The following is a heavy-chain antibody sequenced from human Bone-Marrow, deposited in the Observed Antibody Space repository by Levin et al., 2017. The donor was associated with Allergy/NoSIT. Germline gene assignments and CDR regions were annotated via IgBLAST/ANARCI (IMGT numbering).Heavy chain of an antibody. Sequence: PGGSLRLSCTASGFTFKSYAMTWVRQAPGKGLEWVSTISGTGDTTYFADSVKGRFTISRDNSNSTLYLHMNSLTADDTAVYYCAKAPSSGWFRLDYWGQGTLVTVSS. J-gene: IGHJ4*02. CDR1: GFTFKSYA. D-gene: IGHD6-19*01. CDR2: ISGTGDTT. V-gene: IGHV3-23*01. CDR3: AKAPSSGWFRLDY.